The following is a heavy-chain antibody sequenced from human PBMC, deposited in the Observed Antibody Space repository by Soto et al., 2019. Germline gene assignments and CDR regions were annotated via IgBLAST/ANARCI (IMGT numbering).Heavy chain of an antibody. CDR1: GGSFSGYY. CDR3: ARKAPAMVHYYFDY. D-gene: IGHD5-18*01. CDR2: INHSGST. Sequence: SETLSLTCAVYGGSFSGYYWSWIRQPPGRGLEWIGEINHSGSTNYNPSLKSRVTISVDTSKNQFSLKLSSVTAADTAVYYCARKAPAMVHYYFDYWGQGTLVTVSS. V-gene: IGHV4-34*01. J-gene: IGHJ4*02.